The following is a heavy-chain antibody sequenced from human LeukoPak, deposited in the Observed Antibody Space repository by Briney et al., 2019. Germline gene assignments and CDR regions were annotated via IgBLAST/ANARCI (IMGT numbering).Heavy chain of an antibody. J-gene: IGHJ4*02. CDR3: ARGVSYYYDSSGYCSVVPHYYFDY. Sequence: SETLSLTCAVYGGSFSGYYWSWIRQPPGKGLEWIGEINHSGSTNYNPSLKSRVTISVDTSKNQFSLKLSSVTAADTAVYYCARGVSYYYDSSGYCSVVPHYYFDYWGQGTLVTVSS. CDR2: INHSGST. CDR1: GGSFSGYY. V-gene: IGHV4-34*01. D-gene: IGHD3-22*01.